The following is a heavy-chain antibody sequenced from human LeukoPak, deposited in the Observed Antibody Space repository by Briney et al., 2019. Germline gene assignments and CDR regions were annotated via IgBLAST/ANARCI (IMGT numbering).Heavy chain of an antibody. CDR3: AREVFPVGLFNTAFDH. CDR1: GFTFSMYW. Sequence: QPGGSLRLSCDVSGFTFSMYWMTWVRQAPGKGLEWVANINEGGSRDWYVDSLKGRFTISIDNARNSVYLQMNGLRVEDTAVYYCAREVFPVGLFNTAFDHWGQGALVTVSS. D-gene: IGHD3/OR15-3a*01. V-gene: IGHV3-7*01. CDR2: INEGGSRD. J-gene: IGHJ4*02.